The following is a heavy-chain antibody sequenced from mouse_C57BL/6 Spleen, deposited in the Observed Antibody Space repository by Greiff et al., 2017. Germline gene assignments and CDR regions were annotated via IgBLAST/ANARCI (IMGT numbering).Heavy chain of an antibody. CDR2: ISSGGSYT. Sequence: EVKVVESGGALVKPGGSLKLSCAASGFTFSSYGMSWVRQTPDKRLEWVATISSGGSYTYYPDSVKGRFTISRDHAKNTLYLQLSSLKTEDTAMNVWERHEDYEYYLDYWGQGTTLTVSS. V-gene: IGHV5-6*01. CDR1: GFTFSSYG. CDR3: ERHEDYEYYLDY. D-gene: IGHD2-4*01. J-gene: IGHJ2*01.